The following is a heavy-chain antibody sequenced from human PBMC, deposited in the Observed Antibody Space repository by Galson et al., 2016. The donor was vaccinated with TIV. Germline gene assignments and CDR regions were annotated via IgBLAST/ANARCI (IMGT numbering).Heavy chain of an antibody. D-gene: IGHD3-10*01. V-gene: IGHV1-2*06. Sequence: SVKVSCKASGYTFTDYYMHWVRQAPGQGLEWMGRINPNTGVTKYAQNFQGRVTMTRDTSITTAYMELSRLRSDDTAVYYCASTPFRGPYIYYGVDVWGQGSTVIVSS. J-gene: IGHJ6*02. CDR1: GYTFTDYY. CDR2: INPNTGVT. CDR3: ASTPFRGPYIYYGVDV.